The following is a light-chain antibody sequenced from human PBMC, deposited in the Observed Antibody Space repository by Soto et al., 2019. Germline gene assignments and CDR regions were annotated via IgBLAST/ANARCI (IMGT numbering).Light chain of an antibody. Sequence: QSALTQPASVSGSPGQSITISCTGTSSDVGAYNYVSWYQQYPGKTPKLLISEVINRPSGVPDRFSGSKSDTSASLAITGLQAEDEADYYCQSYDSSLSDSYVVFGGGTQLTVL. J-gene: IGLJ2*01. CDR1: SSDVGAYNY. CDR2: EVI. V-gene: IGLV2-14*01. CDR3: QSYDSSLSDSYVV.